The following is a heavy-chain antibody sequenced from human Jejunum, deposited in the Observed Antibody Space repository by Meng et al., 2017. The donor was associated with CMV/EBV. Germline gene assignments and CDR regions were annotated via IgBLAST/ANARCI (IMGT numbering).Heavy chain of an antibody. Sequence: TFGGYWMSWVRQAPGKGLEWVANIKQDGSEKYYVDSVKGRFTISRDNAKNSLYLQMNSLRAEDTAVYYCTRNLGAAFWSGYAFDFWGQGTLVTVSS. V-gene: IGHV3-7*01. D-gene: IGHD3-3*01. CDR2: IKQDGSEK. CDR1: TFGGYW. J-gene: IGHJ4*02. CDR3: TRNLGAAFWSGYAFDF.